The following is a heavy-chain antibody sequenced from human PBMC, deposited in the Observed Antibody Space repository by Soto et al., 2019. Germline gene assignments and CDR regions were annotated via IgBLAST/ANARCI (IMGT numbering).Heavy chain of an antibody. CDR3: TTDGKVVWSYGMDV. Sequence: SCAASGFTFSSYWMSWVRQAPGKGLEWVANIKPDGSEKIYAAPVKGRFTISRDDSKNTLYLQMNSLKTEDTAVYYCTTDGKVVWSYGMDVWGQGTTVTVSS. CDR1: GFTFSSYW. D-gene: IGHD2-21*01. V-gene: IGHV3-15*06. J-gene: IGHJ6*02. CDR2: IKPDGSEKI.